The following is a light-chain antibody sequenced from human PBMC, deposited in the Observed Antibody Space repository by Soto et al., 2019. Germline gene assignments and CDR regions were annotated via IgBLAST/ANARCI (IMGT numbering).Light chain of an antibody. CDR1: SSNIGAGYD. Sequence: QSVLTQPPSVSGSPGQRVTISCTGSSSNIGAGYDVHWYQQLPGTAPKLLIYGNSNRPSGVPDRFSGSKSGTTASLAITGLQDKDEADYYCQSYDSSLSGYVFGTGTKVTVL. CDR2: GNS. J-gene: IGLJ1*01. CDR3: QSYDSSLSGYV. V-gene: IGLV1-40*01.